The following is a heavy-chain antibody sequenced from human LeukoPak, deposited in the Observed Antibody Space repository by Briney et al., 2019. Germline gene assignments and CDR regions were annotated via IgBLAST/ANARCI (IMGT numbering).Heavy chain of an antibody. CDR2: INNDGNRI. Sequence: GGSLRLSCAASGFTFSNSWMFWVRQAPGKGLMYVSEINNDGNRIRYVDSVKGRFTISRDSAKNTLFLQMNGLRDDDTAMYYCARGGLPGGFDYWGQGILVTVSS. CDR3: ARGGLPGGFDY. V-gene: IGHV3-74*01. J-gene: IGHJ4*02. CDR1: GFTFSNSW. D-gene: IGHD7-27*01.